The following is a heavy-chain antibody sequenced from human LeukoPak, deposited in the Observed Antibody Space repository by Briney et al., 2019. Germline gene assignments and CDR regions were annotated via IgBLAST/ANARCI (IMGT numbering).Heavy chain of an antibody. J-gene: IGHJ4*02. D-gene: IGHD6-6*01. V-gene: IGHV3-23*01. CDR3: AKAGAARLTVDY. CDR2: SGTTGGT. Sequence: GGSLRLSCAASGFTFSSYAMSWVRQAPGKGLEWVSTSGTTGGTYYADSVKGRFTISRDNSKNTVSLQMNSLRAEDTAVYYCAKAGAARLTVDYWGQGTLVTVSS. CDR1: GFTFSSYA.